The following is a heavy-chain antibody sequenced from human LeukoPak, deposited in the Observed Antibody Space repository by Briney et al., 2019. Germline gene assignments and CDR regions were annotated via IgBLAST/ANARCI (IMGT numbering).Heavy chain of an antibody. J-gene: IGHJ6*03. CDR3: ARDPYYYDSSGYYSYYYYYMDV. CDR2: ISSSGSTI. D-gene: IGHD3-22*01. CDR1: GFTFSNHG. V-gene: IGHV3-48*04. Sequence: GGSLRLSCAASGFTFSNHGMNWVRQAPGKGLEWVSYISSSGSTIYYADSVKGRFTISRDNAKNSLYLQMNSLRAEDTAVYYCARDPYYYDSSGYYSYYYYYMDVWGKGTTVTVSS.